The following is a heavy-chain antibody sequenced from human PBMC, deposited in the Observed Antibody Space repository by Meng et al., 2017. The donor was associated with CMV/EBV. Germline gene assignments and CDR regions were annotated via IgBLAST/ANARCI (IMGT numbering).Heavy chain of an antibody. CDR2: INHSGRT. J-gene: IGHJ5*02. V-gene: IGHV4-34*01. Sequence: LHQVGQGLLTVSVHLSPSWPVYGGSFSGYHWIWTRQPPGKGLEWIGEINHSGRTNYNPSLKSRVTISVDTSKNQFSLKLSSVTAADTAVYYCARGGNWFDPWGQGTLVTVSS. CDR3: ARGGNWFDP. CDR1: GGSFSGYH.